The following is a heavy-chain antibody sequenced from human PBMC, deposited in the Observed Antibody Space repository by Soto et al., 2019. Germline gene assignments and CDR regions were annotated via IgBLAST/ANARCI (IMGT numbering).Heavy chain of an antibody. CDR1: GDSVSSNSAA. D-gene: IGHD5-18*01. J-gene: IGHJ6*02. CDR2: TYYRSKWYN. CDR3: AREDTARGYGMDV. V-gene: IGHV6-1*01. Sequence: SQTLSLTCAISGDSVSSNSAAWNWIRQSPSRGLEWLGRTYYRSKWYNDNAVSVKSRITINPGTSKYQFSLQLNSVTPEATAVYYCAREDTARGYGMDVWGQGXTVTVCS.